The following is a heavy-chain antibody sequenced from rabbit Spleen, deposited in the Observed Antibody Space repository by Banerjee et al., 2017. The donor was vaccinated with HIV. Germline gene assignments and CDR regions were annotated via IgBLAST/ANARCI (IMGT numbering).Heavy chain of an antibody. J-gene: IGHJ6*01. CDR2: IEGGSSAFS. V-gene: IGHV1S40*01. Sequence: QSLEEFGGDLVKPGASLTLTCTASGVSFSNNHYMCWVRQAPGKGLEWIACIEGGSSAFSYFASWAKGRFTCSKTSSTTVTLQMTSLTAADTATYFCARDSGSSFSSYGMDLWGPGTLVTVS. D-gene: IGHD8-1*01. CDR1: GVSFSNNHY. CDR3: ARDSGSSFSSYGMDL.